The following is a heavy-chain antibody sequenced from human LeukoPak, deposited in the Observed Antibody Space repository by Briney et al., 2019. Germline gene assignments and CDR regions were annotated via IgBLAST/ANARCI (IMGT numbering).Heavy chain of an antibody. Sequence: ASVKVSCKASGYTFTSYYMHWVRQAPGQGLEWMGRIIPIFGIANYAQKFQGRVTITADKSTSTAYMELSSLRSEDTAVYYCARDLIGGIVGATDDAFDIWGQGTMVTVSS. V-gene: IGHV1-69*04. CDR2: IIPIFGIA. J-gene: IGHJ3*02. D-gene: IGHD1-26*01. CDR1: GYTFTSYY. CDR3: ARDLIGGIVGATDDAFDI.